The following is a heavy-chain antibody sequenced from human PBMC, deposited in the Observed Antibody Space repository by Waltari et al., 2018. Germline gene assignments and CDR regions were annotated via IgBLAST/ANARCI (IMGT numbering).Heavy chain of an antibody. CDR3: ARSVPYDYDFWSGYYLFDY. V-gene: IGHV4-30-4*08. Sequence: QVQLQESGPGLVKPSQTLSLTCTVSGGSISSGDYYWSWIRQPPGKGLEWIGYIYYSGSTYSNPSLKSRVTISVDTSKNQFSLKLSSVTAADTAVYYCARSVPYDYDFWSGYYLFDYWGQGTLVTVSS. CDR2: IYYSGST. D-gene: IGHD3-3*01. J-gene: IGHJ4*02. CDR1: GGSISSGDYY.